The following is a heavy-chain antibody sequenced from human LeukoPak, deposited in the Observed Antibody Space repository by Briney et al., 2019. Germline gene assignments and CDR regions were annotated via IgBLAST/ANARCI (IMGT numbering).Heavy chain of an antibody. D-gene: IGHD3-10*01. CDR3: AREVFGELLSLQPY. CDR1: GGSFSSSSHY. J-gene: IGHJ4*02. V-gene: IGHV4-39*07. CDR2: IYYSGST. Sequence: SETLSLTCTVSGGSFSSSSHYWGWIRQPPGKGLEWIGNIYYSGSTYYNPSLESRLTISMDTSKNQFSLKLNSVTAADTAVYYCAREVFGELLSLQPYWGQGILVTVSS.